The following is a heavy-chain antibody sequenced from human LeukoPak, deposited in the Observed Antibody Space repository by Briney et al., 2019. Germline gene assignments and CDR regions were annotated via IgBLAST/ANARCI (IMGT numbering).Heavy chain of an antibody. CDR1: GGSFTDYY. J-gene: IGHJ3*02. Sequence: SETLSLTCAVYGGSFTDYYWTWIRQSPGKGLEWIGEINHGGSTNYNPSLKSRVTISLDTSKNQFSLKLSSVTAADTAVYYCARDELGGAFDIWGQGTMVTVSS. CDR2: INHGGST. D-gene: IGHD3-16*01. V-gene: IGHV4-34*01. CDR3: ARDELGGAFDI.